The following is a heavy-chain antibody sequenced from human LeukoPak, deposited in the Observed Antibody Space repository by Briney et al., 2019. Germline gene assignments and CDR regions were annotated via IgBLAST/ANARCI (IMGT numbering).Heavy chain of an antibody. CDR3: AKLISPYDY. V-gene: IGHV3-30*02. CDR1: GFTFSSYG. Sequence: GSLRLSCAASGFTFSSYGMHWVRQAPGKGLEWVAFIRYDGNNKYYADSVKGRFTISRDNSKNTLYLQMNSLRAEDTAVYYCAKLISPYDYWGQGILVTVSS. CDR2: IRYDGNNK. J-gene: IGHJ4*02.